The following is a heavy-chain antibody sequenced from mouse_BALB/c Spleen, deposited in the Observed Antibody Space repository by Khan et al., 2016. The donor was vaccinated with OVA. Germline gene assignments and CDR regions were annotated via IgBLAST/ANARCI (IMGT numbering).Heavy chain of an antibody. CDR3: AGELGLGVFAY. CDR2: IWGDGST. V-gene: IGHV2-6-7*01. CDR1: GFSLTGYG. Sequence: VQLQESGPGLVAPSQSLSITCTVSGFSLTGYGINWVRQPPGKGLEWLGMIWGDGSTDYNSALKSRLSISKDNSKSQVFFKMTSLQTDDSATYCCAGELGLGVFAYWGQGTLVTGSA. J-gene: IGHJ3*01. D-gene: IGHD3-3*01.